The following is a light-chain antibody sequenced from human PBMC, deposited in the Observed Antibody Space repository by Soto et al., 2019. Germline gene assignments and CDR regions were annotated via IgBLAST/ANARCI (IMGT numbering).Light chain of an antibody. Sequence: EIVLTQSPGTLSLSPGERATISCRASQSVSSTYLAWYQQKPGQAPRLLIYGSSSRATGVPDRFSASGSGTDVTFTISRLEPEDFAVYYCQQYANSRAFGQGTKVELK. CDR3: QQYANSRA. CDR2: GSS. V-gene: IGKV3-20*01. CDR1: QSVSSTY. J-gene: IGKJ1*01.